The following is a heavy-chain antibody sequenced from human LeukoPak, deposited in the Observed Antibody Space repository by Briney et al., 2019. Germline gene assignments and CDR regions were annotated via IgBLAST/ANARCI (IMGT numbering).Heavy chain of an antibody. J-gene: IGHJ4*02. CDR3: ATAYYGDADY. V-gene: IGHV4-59*08. Sequence: SETLSLTCTVSGGSISSYYRSWIRQPPGKGLEWIAYIYYSGSTNYNPSFMSRVTIAVDTSKNQFSLKLSSVTAADTAVYYCATAYYGDADYGGQGTLVTVSS. CDR2: IYYSGST. CDR1: GGSISSYY. D-gene: IGHD4-17*01.